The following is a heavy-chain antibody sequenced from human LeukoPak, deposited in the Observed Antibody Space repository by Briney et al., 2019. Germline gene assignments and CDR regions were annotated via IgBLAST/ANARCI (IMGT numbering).Heavy chain of an antibody. J-gene: IGHJ4*02. CDR3: AGAPQGGLWSYFDY. V-gene: IGHV1-69*04. Sequence: ASVKVSCKASGGTFSSYAISWVRQAPGQGLEWMGRIIPILGIANYAQKFQGRVTITADKSTSTAYMELSSLRSEDTAVYYCAGAPQGGLWSYFDYWGQGTLVTVSS. CDR1: GGTFSSYA. D-gene: IGHD5-18*01. CDR2: IIPILGIA.